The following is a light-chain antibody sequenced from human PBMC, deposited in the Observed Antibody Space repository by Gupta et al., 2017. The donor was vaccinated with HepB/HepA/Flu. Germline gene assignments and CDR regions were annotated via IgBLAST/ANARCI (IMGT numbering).Light chain of an antibody. CDR2: GAS. V-gene: IGKV3-15*01. J-gene: IGKJ2*04. Sequence: EIVMTQSPATLSVSPGERATLSCRASQSVSTNLGWYQQKPGQAPRLLIYGASTRATGIPARFSGSGSGTEFTLTISSLQSEDLAVYYCQQYNRRPCSFGQGTKLEIK. CDR3: QQYNRRPCS. CDR1: QSVSTN.